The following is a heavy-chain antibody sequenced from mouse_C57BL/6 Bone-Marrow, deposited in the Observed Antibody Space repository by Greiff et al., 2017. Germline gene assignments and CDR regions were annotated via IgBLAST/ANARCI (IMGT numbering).Heavy chain of an antibody. D-gene: IGHD1-1*01. J-gene: IGHJ3*01. V-gene: IGHV5-4*01. CDR3: AREGVYYGSSYASFAY. CDR2: ISDGGSYT. CDR1: GFTFSSHA. Sequence: EVKLMESGGGLVKPGGSLKLSCAASGFTFSSHAMSWVRQTPEKRLAWVATISDGGSYTYYPDNVKGRFTISRDNAKNNLYLQMSHLKSEDTAMXYCAREGVYYGSSYASFAYWGQGTLVTVSA.